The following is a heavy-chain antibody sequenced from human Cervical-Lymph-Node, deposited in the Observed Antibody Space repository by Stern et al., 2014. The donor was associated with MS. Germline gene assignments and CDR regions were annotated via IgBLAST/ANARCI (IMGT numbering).Heavy chain of an antibody. CDR2: ILPIFGIA. Sequence: VQLVESGAEVKKPGSSVKVSCKASGGTFSSYAISWVRQAPGQGLEWMGGILPIFGIANYAQKFQGRVTITADKSTSTAYMELSSLRSEDTAVYYCARVLRFLEWLSPHYYYGMDVWGQGPTVTVSS. CDR1: GGTFSSYA. D-gene: IGHD3-3*01. CDR3: ARVLRFLEWLSPHYYYGMDV. V-gene: IGHV1-69*17. J-gene: IGHJ6*02.